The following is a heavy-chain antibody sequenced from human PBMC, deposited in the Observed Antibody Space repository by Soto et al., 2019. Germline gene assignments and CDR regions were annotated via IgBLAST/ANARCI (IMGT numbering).Heavy chain of an antibody. V-gene: IGHV4-39*01. CDR2: IKYSGTT. Sequence: QLQLQESGPGLVKPSETLSLTCTVSGGSISSSRCHWGWIRQPPGKGLEWIASIKYSGTTIYNPSLKSGVTLSVDTSKNQFALTLISVTAAETAVYYCERHGITESNYAAFDIWGQGTMVTVSS. CDR3: ERHGITESNYAAFDI. J-gene: IGHJ3*02. D-gene: IGHD1-26*01. CDR1: GGSISSSRCH.